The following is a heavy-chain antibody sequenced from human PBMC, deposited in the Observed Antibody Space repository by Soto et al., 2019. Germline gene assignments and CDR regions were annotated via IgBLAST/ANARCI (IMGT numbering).Heavy chain of an antibody. J-gene: IGHJ2*01. D-gene: IGHD5-18*01. Sequence: QVQLVESGGGVVQPGRSLRLSCAASGFTFSSYAMHWVRQAPGKGLEWVAVISYDGSNKYYADSVKGRFTISRDNSKNTLYLQTNRLRAEDTAVYYCAGDGSTGIQLNWYFDLWGRGTLVTVSS. CDR2: ISYDGSNK. CDR3: AGDGSTGIQLNWYFDL. CDR1: GFTFSSYA. V-gene: IGHV3-30-3*01.